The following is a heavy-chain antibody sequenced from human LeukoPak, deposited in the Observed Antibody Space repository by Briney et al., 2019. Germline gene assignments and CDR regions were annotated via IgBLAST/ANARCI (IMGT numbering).Heavy chain of an antibody. V-gene: IGHV3-23*01. CDR1: GFTFKSYA. CDR2: ISGSGVYI. D-gene: IGHD5-24*01. J-gene: IGHJ6*02. CDR3: SRIKHYDYGMDV. Sequence: PGGSLRLSCAASGFTFKSYAMTWVRQAPGKGREGVSGISGSGVYIYYADSVKGRFTMSRDNSQDTLSLQMNSLRAEDTAVYYCSRIKHYDYGMDVWGQGTTVTVSS.